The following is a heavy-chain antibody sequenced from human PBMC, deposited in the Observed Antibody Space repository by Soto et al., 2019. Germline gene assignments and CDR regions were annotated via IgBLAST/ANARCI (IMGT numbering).Heavy chain of an antibody. CDR3: ASSWLYGMEV. D-gene: IGHD5-12*01. CDR2: IYYSGNT. Sequence: PSETLSLTCSVSGGSISSGYYYWSWIRQPPGKGLEWIGNIYYSGNTYCNLSLKSRLIISRDTSKNQFYLKVGSVTAAATPVYYCASSWLYGMEVWGQGNTVTVSS. J-gene: IGHJ6*02. V-gene: IGHV4-30-4*01. CDR1: GGSISSGYYY.